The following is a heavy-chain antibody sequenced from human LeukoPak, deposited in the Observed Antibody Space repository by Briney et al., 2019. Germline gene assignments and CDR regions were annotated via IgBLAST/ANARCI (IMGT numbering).Heavy chain of an antibody. Sequence: LRLSCAASGFTFRSYEMNWVRQAPGKGLEWIGSIYYSGSTYYNPSLKSRVTISVDTSKNQFSLKLSSVTPADTAVYYCARQGSYYSGGSFEYWGQGTLVTVSS. J-gene: IGHJ4*02. D-gene: IGHD1-26*01. CDR3: ARQGSYYSGGSFEY. V-gene: IGHV4-39*01. CDR1: GFTFRSYE. CDR2: IYYSGST.